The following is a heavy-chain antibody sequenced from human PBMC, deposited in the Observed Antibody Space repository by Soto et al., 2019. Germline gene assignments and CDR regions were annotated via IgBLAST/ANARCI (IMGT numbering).Heavy chain of an antibody. CDR1: GGTFSSYT. V-gene: IGHV1-69*02. CDR2: IIPILGIA. CDR3: ATNQRTYYYDSSGYYCY. D-gene: IGHD3-22*01. Sequence: ASVKVSCKASGGTFSSYTISWVRQAPGQGLEWMGRIIPILGIANYAQKFQGRVTITADKSTSTAYMELSSLRSEDTAVYYCATNQRTYYYDSSGYYCYWGQGTLVTV. J-gene: IGHJ4*02.